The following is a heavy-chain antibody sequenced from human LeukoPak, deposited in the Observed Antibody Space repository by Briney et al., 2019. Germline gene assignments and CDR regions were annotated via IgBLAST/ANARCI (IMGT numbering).Heavy chain of an antibody. V-gene: IGHV4-34*12. J-gene: IGHJ4*02. Sequence: SETLSLTCAVYGESFSGYYWTWIRQPPGKGLQWIGEIIDTGSTKYNSSLKSRVTISVDTSKNQFSLKLNSVTAADTAVYYCARLVDSNWYHEVLRGRDYWGQGTLVTVSS. CDR1: GESFSGYY. D-gene: IGHD6-13*01. CDR2: IIDTGST. CDR3: ARLVDSNWYHEVLRGRDY.